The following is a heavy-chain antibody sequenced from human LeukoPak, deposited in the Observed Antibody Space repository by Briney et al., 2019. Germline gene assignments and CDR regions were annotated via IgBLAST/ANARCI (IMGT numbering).Heavy chain of an antibody. D-gene: IGHD2-21*01. CDR3: AKDVHNLVGGMSY. V-gene: IGHV3-23*01. Sequence: PGGSLRLSCAASGFTFSSEAMSWVRQAPGKRLEWVSTIDVSGSNTHYSHPVKGRFTISRDNSKSTLYLQMNSLRAEDTAVYYCAKDVHNLVGGMSYWGQGALVTVSP. CDR1: GFTFSSEA. CDR2: IDVSGSNT. J-gene: IGHJ4*02.